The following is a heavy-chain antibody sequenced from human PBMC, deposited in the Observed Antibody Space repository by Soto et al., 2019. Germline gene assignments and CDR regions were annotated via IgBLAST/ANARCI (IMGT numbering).Heavy chain of an antibody. J-gene: IGHJ4*02. Sequence: EVQLLESGGGLVQPGGSLRLSCAASGFTFSSYVMSWVRQAPGKGLEWVSGISGSGDNTYYADSVKGRFTISRDNSRTTLYLQMNSLRAEDTAVYYCAKDRSSIGWYCDYWGQGTLVTVSS. CDR3: AKDRSSIGWYCDY. V-gene: IGHV3-23*01. CDR2: ISGSGDNT. CDR1: GFTFSSYV. D-gene: IGHD6-19*01.